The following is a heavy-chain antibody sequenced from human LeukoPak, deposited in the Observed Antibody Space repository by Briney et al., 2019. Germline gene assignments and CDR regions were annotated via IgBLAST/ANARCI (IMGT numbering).Heavy chain of an antibody. CDR1: GYTFTGYY. J-gene: IGHJ4*02. CDR2: INPNSGGT. V-gene: IGHV1-2*02. Sequence: ASVKVSCKASGYTFTGYYMHWVRQAPGQGLEWMGWINPNSGGTNYAQKFQGRVTMTRDTSISTAYMELSRLRSDDTAVYYCARENSGSYSYFDYWGQGTLATVSS. D-gene: IGHD1-26*01. CDR3: ARENSGSYSYFDY.